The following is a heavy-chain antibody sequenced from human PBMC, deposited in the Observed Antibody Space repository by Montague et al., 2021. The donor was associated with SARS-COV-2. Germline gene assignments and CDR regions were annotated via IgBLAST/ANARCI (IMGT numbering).Heavy chain of an antibody. CDR3: ARGSGYYNYGLDV. D-gene: IGHD3-3*01. V-gene: IGHV4-59*01. CDR2: IYYSGST. CDR1: GGSISNYY. Sequence: SETLSLTCTVSGGSISNYYWSWIRQPPGRGLEWMGYIYYSGSTDYSPSLKSRVTISLDTPKNQFSLKVTAVTAADTAVYYCARGSGYYNYGLDVWGPGTPVTVSS. J-gene: IGHJ6*02.